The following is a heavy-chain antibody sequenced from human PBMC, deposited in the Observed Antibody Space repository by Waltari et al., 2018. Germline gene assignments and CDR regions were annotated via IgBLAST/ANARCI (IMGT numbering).Heavy chain of an antibody. CDR2: IKSKTDGGTI. V-gene: IGHV3-15*01. J-gene: IGHJ4*02. CDR3: TAGVPWDRDDN. D-gene: IGHD1-26*01. Sequence: EVQLVESGGGLVKPGGSLRLSCAASGFTFSNAWMSWVRQAPGKGLEWVGRIKSKTDGGTIDYVAPVKGRFTISRDDSKNTLYLQMNSLKTEDTAVYYCTAGVPWDRDDNWGQGTLVTVSS. CDR1: GFTFSNAW.